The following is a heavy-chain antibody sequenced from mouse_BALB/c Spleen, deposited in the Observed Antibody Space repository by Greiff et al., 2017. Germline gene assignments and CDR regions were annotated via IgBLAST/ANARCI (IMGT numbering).Heavy chain of an antibody. Sequence: VQLQQSGAELVRPGSSVKISCKASGYAFSSYWMNWVKQRPGQGLEWIGQIYPGDGDTNYNGKFKGKATLTADKSSSTAYMQLSSLTSEDSAVYFCARWDDYPWFAYWGQGTLVTVSA. J-gene: IGHJ3*01. V-gene: IGHV1-80*01. CDR3: ARWDDYPWFAY. D-gene: IGHD2-4*01. CDR1: GYAFSSYW. CDR2: IYPGDGDT.